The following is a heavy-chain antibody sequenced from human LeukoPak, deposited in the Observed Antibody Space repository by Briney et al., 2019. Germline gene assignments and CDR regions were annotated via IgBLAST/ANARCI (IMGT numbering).Heavy chain of an antibody. CDR3: ARLRYYYDSGGPAPFDY. D-gene: IGHD3-22*01. Sequence: GASVKVSRKASGYTFTSYGISWVRQAPGQGLEWMGWISAYNGNTNYAQKLQGRVTMTTDTSTSTVYMELRSQRSDDTAVYYCARLRYYYDSGGPAPFDYWGQGTLVTVSS. J-gene: IGHJ4*02. CDR2: ISAYNGNT. CDR1: GYTFTSYG. V-gene: IGHV1-18*01.